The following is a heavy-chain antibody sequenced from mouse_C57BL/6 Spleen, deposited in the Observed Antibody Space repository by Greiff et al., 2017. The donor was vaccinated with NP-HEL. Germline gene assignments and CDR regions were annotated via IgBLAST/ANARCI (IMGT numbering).Heavy chain of an antibody. V-gene: IGHV1-18*01. CDR1: GYTFTDYN. D-gene: IGHD3-3*01. CDR2: INPNNGGT. CDR3: ARRGPYYFDY. Sequence: EVQLQQSGPELVKPGASVKIPCKASGYTFTDYNMDWVKQSHGKSLEWIGDINPNNGGTIYNQKFKGKATLTVDKSSSTAYMELRSLTSEDTAVYYCARRGPYYFDYWGQSTTLTVSS. J-gene: IGHJ2*01.